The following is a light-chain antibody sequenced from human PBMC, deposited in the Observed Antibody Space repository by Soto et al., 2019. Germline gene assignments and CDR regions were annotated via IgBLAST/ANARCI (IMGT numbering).Light chain of an antibody. CDR1: QSVLSSSNNKHY. CDR2: WAS. V-gene: IGKV4-1*01. Sequence: EIVMTQSPDSLAVSLGERATINCKSSQSVLSSSNNKHYLACHQQKPGQPPKLLISWASTRESGVPDRFSGSGSGTDFTRNISSLQAEDVAVYYCQQYHSSPLTFGGGTKVEIK. J-gene: IGKJ4*01. CDR3: QQYHSSPLT.